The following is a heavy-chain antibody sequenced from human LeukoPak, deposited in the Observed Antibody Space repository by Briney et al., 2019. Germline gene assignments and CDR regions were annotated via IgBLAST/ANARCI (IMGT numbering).Heavy chain of an antibody. CDR2: MNPNSGNT. D-gene: IGHD6-19*01. CDR3: ARAVAGGEGY. V-gene: IGHV1-8*02. CDR1: GYTFMDSD. J-gene: IGHJ4*02. Sequence: ASVKVSCKASGYTFMDSDINWVRQAAGQGLEWMGWMNPNSGNTGYARKFQGRVSITRNISTQTVYLELSNLRSEDTAVYYCARAVAGGEGYWGQGTLVTVSS.